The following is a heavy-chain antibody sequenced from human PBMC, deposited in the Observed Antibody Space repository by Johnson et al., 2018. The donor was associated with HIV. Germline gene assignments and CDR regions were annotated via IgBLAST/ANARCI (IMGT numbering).Heavy chain of an antibody. CDR3: AKGAKRVDAFDI. V-gene: IGHV3-30*02. CDR2: IRYDASNK. Sequence: QVQLVESGGGVVQPGGSLRLSCAASGFTFSSYGMHWVSQAPGKGLEWVAFIRYDASNKYYADYVKGRFTISRDKSKNTLYLQMNSLRAEDTAVYYCAKGAKRVDAFDIWGQGTMVTVSS. J-gene: IGHJ3*02. CDR1: GFTFSSYG.